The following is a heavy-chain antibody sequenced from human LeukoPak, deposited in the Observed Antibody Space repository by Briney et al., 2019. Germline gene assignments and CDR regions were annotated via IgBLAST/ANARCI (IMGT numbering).Heavy chain of an antibody. CDR3: GKDGARAAP. D-gene: IGHD4-17*01. J-gene: IGHJ5*02. V-gene: IGHV3-7*01. CDR2: IKPDGSES. CDR1: GFTFSNYW. Sequence: GGSLRLSCAASGFTFSNYWMSWFRQPPGKGLEWVAHIKPDGSESNYVDSVKGRFTLFRDDAKNSVYLQMNSLRVEDTAVYYCGKDGARAAPWGQGPPVTV.